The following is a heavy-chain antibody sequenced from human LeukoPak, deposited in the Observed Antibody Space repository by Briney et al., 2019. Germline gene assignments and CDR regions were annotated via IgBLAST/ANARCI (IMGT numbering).Heavy chain of an antibody. CDR3: ARANGDFDY. Sequence: AGSLRLSCAASGFTFRDYYMSWLRQAPGKGLQWVSYISSSSSYTNYADSVKGRFTISRDNAKNSLYRQMNSLRAEDTAVYYCARANGDFDYWGQGTLVTVSS. CDR1: GFTFRDYY. CDR2: ISSSSSYT. V-gene: IGHV3-11*06. J-gene: IGHJ4*02. D-gene: IGHD4-17*01.